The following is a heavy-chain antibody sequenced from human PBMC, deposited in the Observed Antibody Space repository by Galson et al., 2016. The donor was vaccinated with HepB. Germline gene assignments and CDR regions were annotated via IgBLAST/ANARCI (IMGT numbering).Heavy chain of an antibody. CDR1: GYSFSTYW. CDR2: ICPSDSDT. J-gene: IGHJ5*02. V-gene: IGHV5-51*01. D-gene: IGHD2-15*01. Sequence: QSGAEVKKPGESLKISCKASGYSFSTYWIGWVRQRPGKGLEWMGLICPSDSDTSYSPSFQGQVTISADKSINTAYLQWSSLKASDTAIYYCARLDGVVATTGRYTWFDPWGQGTLVTVSS. CDR3: ARLDGVVATTGRYTWFDP.